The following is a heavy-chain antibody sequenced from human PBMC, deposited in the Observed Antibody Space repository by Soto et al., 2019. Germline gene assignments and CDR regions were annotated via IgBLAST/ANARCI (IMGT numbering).Heavy chain of an antibody. D-gene: IGHD3-3*01. V-gene: IGHV3-23*01. Sequence: PGGSLRLSCAASGFTFSSYAMSWVRQAPGKGLEWVSAISGSGGSTYYADSVKGRFTISRDNSKNTLYLQMNSLRAEDTAVYYCAKWSGYLLKYYYYGMDVWGQGTTVTVSS. CDR2: ISGSGGST. J-gene: IGHJ6*02. CDR3: AKWSGYLLKYYYYGMDV. CDR1: GFTFSSYA.